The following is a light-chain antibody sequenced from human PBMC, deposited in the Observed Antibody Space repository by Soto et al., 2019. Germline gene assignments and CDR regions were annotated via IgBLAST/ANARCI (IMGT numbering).Light chain of an antibody. CDR3: ISYTDRQSYL. Sequence: QSGLTQPAFVSVSPGQSITISCIGTSSDIGSYDHVAWYQQFPGKSPKLIIYAVSDRPSGVSDRFSGSKSGISASLTISGLQTEDEADYYCISYTDRQSYLFGTGTKVTVL. CDR1: SSDIGSYDH. V-gene: IGLV2-14*03. J-gene: IGLJ1*01. CDR2: AVS.